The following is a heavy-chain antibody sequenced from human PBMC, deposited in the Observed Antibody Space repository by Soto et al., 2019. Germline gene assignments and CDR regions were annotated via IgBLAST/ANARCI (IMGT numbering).Heavy chain of an antibody. CDR2: ISYDGSNK. J-gene: IGHJ6*02. CDR3: AKGPNFAGSGSYYRSYYYYGMDV. Sequence: GGSLRFSCAASGFTFSSYGMHWVRQAPGKGLEWVAVISYDGSNKYYADSVKGRFTISRDNSKNTLYLQMNSLRAEDTAVYYCAKGPNFAGSGSYYRSYYYYGMDVWGQGTTVTVSS. D-gene: IGHD3-10*01. V-gene: IGHV3-30*18. CDR1: GFTFSSYG.